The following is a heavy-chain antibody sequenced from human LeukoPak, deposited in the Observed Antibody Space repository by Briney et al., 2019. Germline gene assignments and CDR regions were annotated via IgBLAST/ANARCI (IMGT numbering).Heavy chain of an antibody. J-gene: IGHJ6*02. CDR3: AREEDSSTIRSSHGMDV. CDR2: ISSGGTYL. Sequence: GGSLRLSCATSVFTLSIYTMNWVRQARGKGLDWVSCISSGGTYLYNADSVKGRFTISRDNAKNSLYLQMNNLRAEDTAVYYCAREEDSSTIRSSHGMDVWGQGTTVTVSS. D-gene: IGHD6-6*01. CDR1: VFTLSIYT. V-gene: IGHV3-21*01.